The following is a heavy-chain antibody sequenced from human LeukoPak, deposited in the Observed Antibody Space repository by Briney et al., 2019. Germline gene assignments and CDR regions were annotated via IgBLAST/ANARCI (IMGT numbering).Heavy chain of an antibody. CDR1: GFDVSSHH. J-gene: IGHJ4*02. V-gene: IGHV3-53*01. CDR3: AKESGALGAPLYDY. CDR2: TYTRGNS. Sequence: GGSLRLSCAASGFDVSSHHMVWVRQAPGKGLEWVSVTYTRGNSYYTDSVKGRFIISRDTSKNTMDLQMNSLRPEDTAVYYCAKESGALGAPLYDYWGQGILVTGSS. D-gene: IGHD4/OR15-4a*01.